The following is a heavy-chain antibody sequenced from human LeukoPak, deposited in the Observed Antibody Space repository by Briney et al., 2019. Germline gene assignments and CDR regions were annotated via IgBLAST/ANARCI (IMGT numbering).Heavy chain of an antibody. CDR1: GGSISSDY. D-gene: IGHD6-19*01. V-gene: IGHV4-59*01. CDR3: SRAPRQWLGTGMDV. J-gene: IGHJ6*02. CDR2: IYYSGNT. Sequence: SETLSLTCTVSGGSISSDYWNWIRQPPGKALEWIGYIYYSGNTNYNPSLESRVTISVDPSKTQFSLTLTSVTAADTAVYYCSRAPRQWLGTGMDVWGQGTTVTVSS.